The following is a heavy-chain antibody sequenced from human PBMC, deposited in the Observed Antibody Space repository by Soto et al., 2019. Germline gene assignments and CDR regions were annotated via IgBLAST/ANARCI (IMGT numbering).Heavy chain of an antibody. J-gene: IGHJ4*02. V-gene: IGHV3-23*01. CDR3: APDLIVGATGRGY. CDR1: GFTFSSYA. D-gene: IGHD1-26*01. Sequence: GGSLRLSCAASGFTFSSYAMSWVRQAPGKGLEWVSAISGSGGSTYYADSVKGRFTISRDNAKNTLYLQMNSLRAEDTAVYYCAPDLIVGATGRGYWGQGTLVTVSS. CDR2: ISGSGGST.